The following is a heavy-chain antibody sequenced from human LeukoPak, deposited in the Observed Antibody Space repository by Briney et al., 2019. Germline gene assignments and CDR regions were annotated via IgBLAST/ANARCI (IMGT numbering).Heavy chain of an antibody. D-gene: IGHD3-16*01. Sequence: GGSLRLSCAASGFTFSSYAMSWVRQAPGKGLEWVSAISGSGGSTYYADSVKGRFTISRDNAKNSLYLQTSSLRAEDTAVYYCASGGHLDVWGTGTTVTVSS. J-gene: IGHJ6*04. V-gene: IGHV3-23*01. CDR3: ASGGHLDV. CDR2: ISGSGGST. CDR1: GFTFSSYA.